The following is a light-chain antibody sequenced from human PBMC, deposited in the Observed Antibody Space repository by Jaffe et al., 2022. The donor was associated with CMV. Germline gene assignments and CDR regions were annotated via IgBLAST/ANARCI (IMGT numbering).Light chain of an antibody. V-gene: IGLV2-11*01. Sequence: QSALTQPRSVSGSPGQSVAISCTGTSSDVGRYTYVSWYQQHPGKAPKLMIYDVSKRPSGVPDRFSGSKSGNTASLTISGLQAEDEADYYCCSYAGSYTYVVFGGGTKLTVL. CDR2: DVS. CDR1: SSDVGRYTY. CDR3: CSYAGSYTYVV. J-gene: IGLJ2*01.